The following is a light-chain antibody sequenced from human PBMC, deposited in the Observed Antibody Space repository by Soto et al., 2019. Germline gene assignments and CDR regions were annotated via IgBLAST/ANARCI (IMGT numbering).Light chain of an antibody. J-gene: IGKJ2*01. Sequence: DIQMTQSPSSLSTSVGDRVTITCRASQGISNYLAWYQQKPGKVPKLLIYAASTLQSGVPSRFSGSGSGTDFTLTISSLQSEDVAVYYCQQYGDWPPETFGQGTKLEI. CDR1: QGISNY. V-gene: IGKV1-27*01. CDR2: AAS. CDR3: QQYGDWPPET.